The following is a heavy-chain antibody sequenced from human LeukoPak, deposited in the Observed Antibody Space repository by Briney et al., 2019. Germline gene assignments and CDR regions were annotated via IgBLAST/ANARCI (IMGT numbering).Heavy chain of an antibody. Sequence: GGSLRLSCAASGFTFSSYWMHWVRQAPGQGLVWVSRINSDGSSTSYADSVRGRFTISRDNAKNTLYLQMNGLRAEDTAVYYGAKDHDSSGIRPYDFDYWGQGTLVTVSS. J-gene: IGHJ4*02. V-gene: IGHV3-74*01. CDR3: AKDHDSSGIRPYDFDY. CDR2: INSDGSST. D-gene: IGHD3-22*01. CDR1: GFTFSSYW.